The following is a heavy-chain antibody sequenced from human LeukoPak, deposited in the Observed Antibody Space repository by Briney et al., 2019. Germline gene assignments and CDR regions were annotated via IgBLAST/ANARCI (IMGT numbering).Heavy chain of an antibody. CDR3: ARDGDDYNYFDW. D-gene: IGHD5-24*01. Sequence: GGSLRLSCAASRFXFSTYWMHXXRXAPGXGLAWVSRISADGSSTTYADSVKGRFTISRDNAKNTLYLQMNSLRAEDTALYYCARDGDDYNYFDWWGQGALVTVSS. J-gene: IGHJ4*02. CDR2: ISADGSST. CDR1: RFXFSTYW. V-gene: IGHV3-74*01.